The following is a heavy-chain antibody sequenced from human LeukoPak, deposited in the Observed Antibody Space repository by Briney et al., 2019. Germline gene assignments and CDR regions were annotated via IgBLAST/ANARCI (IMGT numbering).Heavy chain of an antibody. V-gene: IGHV4-4*02. J-gene: IGHJ5*02. CDR2: IYHSGST. CDR1: GGSISSSNW. CDR3: ARHGYYYGSGSYYSS. Sequence: SGTLSLTCAVSGGSISSSNWWSWVRQPPGKGLEWIGEIYHSGSTNYNPSLKSRVTISVDTSKNQFSLKLSSVTAADTAVYYCARHGYYYGSGSYYSSWGQGTLVTVSS. D-gene: IGHD3-10*01.